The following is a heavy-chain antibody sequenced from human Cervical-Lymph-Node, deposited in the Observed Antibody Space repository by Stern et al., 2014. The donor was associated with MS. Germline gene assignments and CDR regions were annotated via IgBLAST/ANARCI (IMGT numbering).Heavy chain of an antibody. Sequence: QVQLGQSGGGVVQPGRSLRLTCTVSGFTFSSYGMHWVRQAPGKGLEMVSVLSYDGSDTYYAESVKGRFTISRDNSKNTLYLEMRSLRPEDTAVYYCVKRGITEVRGVRLGDYWGPGTLVIVSS. J-gene: IGHJ4*02. CDR3: VKRGITEVRGVRLGDY. CDR2: LSYDGSDT. V-gene: IGHV3-30*18. CDR1: GFTFSSYG. D-gene: IGHD3-10*01.